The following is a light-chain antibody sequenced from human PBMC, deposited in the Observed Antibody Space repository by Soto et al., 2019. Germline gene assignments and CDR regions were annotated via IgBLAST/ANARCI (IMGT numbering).Light chain of an antibody. V-gene: IGLV2-8*01. Sequence: QSVLTQPPPASGSPGQSVTISCTGTSSDVGGYNYVSWYQQHPGKAPKLMIYEVSKRPSGVPDRFSGSKSGNTASLTVSGLQADDEADYYCSSYAGSNNLVFGGGTKLTVL. CDR2: EVS. CDR1: SSDVGGYNY. J-gene: IGLJ3*02. CDR3: SSYAGSNNLV.